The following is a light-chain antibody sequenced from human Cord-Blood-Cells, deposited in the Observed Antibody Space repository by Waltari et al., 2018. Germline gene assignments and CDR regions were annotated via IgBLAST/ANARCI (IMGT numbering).Light chain of an antibody. CDR2: AAS. J-gene: IGKJ2*03. Sequence: DIQMTQSPSSLSASVGDRVTITCRASQSISSYLNWDQQKPGKAPKLLIYAASSLQSGVPSRFSGSGSGTDCTLTISSLQPEEFATYYCQQSYSTPYRFGQGTKLEIK. CDR3: QQSYSTPYR. CDR1: QSISSY. V-gene: IGKV1-39*01.